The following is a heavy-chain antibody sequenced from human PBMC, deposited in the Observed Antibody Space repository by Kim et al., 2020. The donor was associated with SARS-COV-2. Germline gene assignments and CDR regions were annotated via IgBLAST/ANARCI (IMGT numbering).Heavy chain of an antibody. V-gene: IGHV1-2*06. CDR2: INPNSGGT. J-gene: IGHJ1*01. CDR3: ARGLTYYYDSSGYCSR. D-gene: IGHD3-22*01. CDR1: GYTFTDYY. Sequence: ASVKVSCKASGYTFTDYYMHWVRQAPGQGLEWMGRINPNSGGTHCAQKFQGRVTMTRDTSISTAYMELSRLRPDDTAVYYCARGLTYYYDSSGYCSRWGQ.